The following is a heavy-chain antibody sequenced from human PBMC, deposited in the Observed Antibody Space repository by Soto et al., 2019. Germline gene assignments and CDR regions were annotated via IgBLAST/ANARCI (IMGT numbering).Heavy chain of an antibody. Sequence: QVQLVESGGGMAQAGTSLRLSCTGSGFTFNSVSQHWVRQGPDKGLEWVAVVSFDGKVTYYADSVKGRFTVSRDISKNTIYLKANSLRPEDTAVYYCAREPYGDSQYFDYWRQGTPVTVSS. D-gene: IGHD2-21*02. J-gene: IGHJ4*02. CDR3: AREPYGDSQYFDY. CDR1: GFTFNSVS. V-gene: IGHV3-30*04. CDR2: VSFDGKVT.